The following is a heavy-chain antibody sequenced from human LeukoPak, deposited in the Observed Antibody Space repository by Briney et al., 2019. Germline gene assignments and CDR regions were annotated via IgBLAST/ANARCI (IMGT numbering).Heavy chain of an antibody. D-gene: IGHD4-17*01. Sequence: SETLSLTCTVSGGSISSYYWSWIRQPRGKGLEWIGYISYIGCTNYNPSLKNRLTISVDTSKNHSSLKLASVTAAGAAVYVCARDPTTVSKGLDIWGQGAMLTVSS. CDR3: ARDPTTVSKGLDI. CDR1: GGSISSYY. CDR2: ISYIGCT. V-gene: IGHV4-59*01. J-gene: IGHJ3*02.